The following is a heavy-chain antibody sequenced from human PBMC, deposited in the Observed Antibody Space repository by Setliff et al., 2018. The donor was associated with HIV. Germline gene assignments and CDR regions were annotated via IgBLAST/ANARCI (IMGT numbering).Heavy chain of an antibody. CDR3: ARRYGTAFDI. CDR1: DGAISSWY. CDR2: IFSGGST. Sequence: TLSLTCTVSDGAISSWYWNWIRQPPGKGLEWIGNIFSGGSTQYNPSLESRVTISVDTSKNQFSLKLTSLTAADTAVYYCARRYGTAFDIWGQGTMVT. V-gene: IGHV4-4*09. J-gene: IGHJ3*02. D-gene: IGHD2-8*01.